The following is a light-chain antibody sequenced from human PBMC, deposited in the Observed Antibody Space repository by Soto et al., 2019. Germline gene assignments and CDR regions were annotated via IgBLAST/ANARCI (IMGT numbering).Light chain of an antibody. Sequence: EIVLTQSPATLSLSPGERDTLSCRASQSVSSYLAWYQQKPGQAPRLLIYDASNRATGIPARFSGSGSGTDFTLTISSLEPEDFAVYYCQQRSNWHTFGPGTKVDIK. CDR1: QSVSSY. V-gene: IGKV3-11*01. CDR3: QQRSNWHT. J-gene: IGKJ3*01. CDR2: DAS.